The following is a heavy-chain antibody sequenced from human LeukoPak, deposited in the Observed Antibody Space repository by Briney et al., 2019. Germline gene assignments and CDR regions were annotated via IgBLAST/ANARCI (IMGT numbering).Heavy chain of an antibody. D-gene: IGHD3-10*01. CDR2: IYYSGST. Sequence: SETLSLTCTVSGGSLSSYFWNWIRQPPGKGLEWIGSIYYSGSTYYNPSLKSRVTISVDTSKNQFSLKLSSVTAADTAVYYCARTRYYYNSRSYGAPYYFDYWGQGTLVTVSS. CDR3: ARTRYYYNSRSYGAPYYFDY. CDR1: GGSLSSYF. J-gene: IGHJ4*02. V-gene: IGHV4-59*04.